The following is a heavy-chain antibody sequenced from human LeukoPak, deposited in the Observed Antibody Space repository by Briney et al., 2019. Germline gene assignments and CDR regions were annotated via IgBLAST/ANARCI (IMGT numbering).Heavy chain of an antibody. V-gene: IGHV3-74*01. CDR2: INYDARSR. CDR1: GFTFSLSW. D-gene: IGHD1-1*01. J-gene: IGHJ1*01. Sequence: GGSLRLSCAASGFTFSLSWMHWVRQAPGKGPEWVSSINYDARSRTYADSVKGRLTISRDDAENTLFLQMNSLRVEDTAIYSCVRGAGPGTPFDWGQGILVTVSS. CDR3: VRGAGPGTPFD.